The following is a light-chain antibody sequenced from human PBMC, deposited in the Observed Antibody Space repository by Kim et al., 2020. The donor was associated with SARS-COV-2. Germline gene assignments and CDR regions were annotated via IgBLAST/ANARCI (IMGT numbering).Light chain of an antibody. V-gene: IGKV3-20*01. Sequence: SPGESATLSCRASQSLSSSYLAWYQQKPGQAPRLLIYSASSRATGIPARFSGSASGTDFTLTISRLEPEDFAVYYCQQYSSSPETFGQGTRLEIK. CDR3: QQYSSSPET. CDR2: SAS. CDR1: QSLSSSY. J-gene: IGKJ5*01.